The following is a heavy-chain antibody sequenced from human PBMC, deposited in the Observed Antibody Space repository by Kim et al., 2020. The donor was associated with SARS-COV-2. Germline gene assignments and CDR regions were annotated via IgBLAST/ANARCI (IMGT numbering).Heavy chain of an antibody. D-gene: IGHD2-15*01. V-gene: IGHV1-2*02. CDR1: GYTFTGYY. CDR3: ARVGYCSGGSCSFAPLL. CDR2: INPNSGGT. Sequence: ASVKVSCKASGYTFTGYYMHWVRQAPGQGLEWMGWINPNSGGTNYAQKFQGRVTMTRDTSISTAYMELSRLRSDDTAVYYCARVGYCSGGSCSFAPLLWGQGTLVTVSS. J-gene: IGHJ4*02.